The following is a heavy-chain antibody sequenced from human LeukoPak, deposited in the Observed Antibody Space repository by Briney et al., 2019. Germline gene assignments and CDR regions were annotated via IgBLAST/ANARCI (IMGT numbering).Heavy chain of an antibody. CDR2: FDPEDGET. CDR3: ATDLLRRRLLAAAGKKILDY. D-gene: IGHD6-13*01. CDR1: GYTLTELS. Sequence: ASVKVSCKVSGYTLTELSMHWVRQAPGKGLEWMGGFDPEDGETIYAQKFQGRVTMTEDTSTDTAYMELSSLRSEGTAVYYCATDLLRRRLLAAAGKKILDYWGQGTLVTVSS. J-gene: IGHJ4*02. V-gene: IGHV1-24*01.